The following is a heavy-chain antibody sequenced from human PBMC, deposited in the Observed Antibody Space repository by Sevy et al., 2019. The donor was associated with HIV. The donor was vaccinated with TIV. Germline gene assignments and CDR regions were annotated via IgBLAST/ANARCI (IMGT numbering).Heavy chain of an antibody. V-gene: IGHV4-59*01. J-gene: IGHJ5*02. CDR3: ARARGVGATYWFDT. D-gene: IGHD1-26*01. Sequence: SETLSLTCTVSDGSISSYSWSWIRQPPGKGLEWIGYIYYSASTNYNPSLKSRVTVSVDTSKNQFSLKLSSVTAADTAVYYCARARGVGATYWFDTWGQGTLVTVSS. CDR1: DGSISSYS. CDR2: IYYSAST.